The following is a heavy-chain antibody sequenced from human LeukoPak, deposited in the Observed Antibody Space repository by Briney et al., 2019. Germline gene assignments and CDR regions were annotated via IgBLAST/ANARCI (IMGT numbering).Heavy chain of an antibody. V-gene: IGHV3-30*18. CDR3: AKGQAGGFDY. D-gene: IGHD6-19*01. CDR1: GCTFSSYG. Sequence: GGSLRLSCAASGCTFSSYGMHWVRQAPGKGLEWVAVISYDGSNKYYADSVKGRFTISRDNSKNTLYLQMNSLRAEDTAVYYCAKGQAGGFDYWGQGTLVTVSS. CDR2: ISYDGSNK. J-gene: IGHJ4*02.